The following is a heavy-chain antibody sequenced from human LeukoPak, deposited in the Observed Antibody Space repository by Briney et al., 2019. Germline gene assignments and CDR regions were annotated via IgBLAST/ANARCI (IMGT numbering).Heavy chain of an antibody. CDR1: GFSTSSHW. V-gene: IGHV3-30*03. Sequence: GGSLRLSCVASGFSTSSHWMSWVRQAPGKGLEWVAVISYDGSNKYYADSVKGRFTISRDNSKNTLYLQMNSLRAEDTAVYYCAAEGSGCSGGSCYLDAFDIWGQGTMVTVSS. CDR2: ISYDGSNK. CDR3: AAEGSGCSGGSCYLDAFDI. J-gene: IGHJ3*02. D-gene: IGHD2-15*01.